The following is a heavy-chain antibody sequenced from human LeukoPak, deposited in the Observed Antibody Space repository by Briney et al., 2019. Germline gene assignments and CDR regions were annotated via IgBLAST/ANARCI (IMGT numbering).Heavy chain of an antibody. CDR1: GFTFSDYY. CDR3: AKDSYYDSSGYGSFDY. Sequence: GGSLRLSCAASGFTFSDYYMSWIRQAPGKGLEWVSYISSSGSTIYYADSVKGRFTISRDNAKNSLYLQMNSLRAEDTALYYCAKDSYYDSSGYGSFDYWGQGTLVTVSS. J-gene: IGHJ4*02. D-gene: IGHD3-22*01. CDR2: ISSSGSTI. V-gene: IGHV3-11*01.